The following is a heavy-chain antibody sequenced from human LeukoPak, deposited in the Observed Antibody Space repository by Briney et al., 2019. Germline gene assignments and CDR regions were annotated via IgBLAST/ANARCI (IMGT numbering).Heavy chain of an antibody. CDR2: IKQDGSEK. D-gene: IGHD3-3*01. V-gene: IGHV3-7*01. Sequence: GGSLRLSCAASGFTFSTYWMSWVRQAPGKGLEWVANIKQDGSEKYYVDSVKGRFTISRDNAKNSLYLQMNSLRAEDTAVYYCARDPPRHYDFWGGYAFFDYWGQGTLVTISS. CDR1: GFTFSTYW. CDR3: ARDPPRHYDFWGGYAFFDY. J-gene: IGHJ4*02.